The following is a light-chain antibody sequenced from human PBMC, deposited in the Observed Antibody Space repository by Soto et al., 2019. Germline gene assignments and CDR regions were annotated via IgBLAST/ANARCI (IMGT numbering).Light chain of an antibody. CDR1: QSVSGN. V-gene: IGKV3-15*01. CDR3: QQYKNWPPLT. J-gene: IGKJ4*01. Sequence: EIVMTQSPATLSVSPGERATLSCRASQSVSGNLAWYQQRPGQAPRLLIYGASTRATGIPARFSGSGSGTDVTLTISSLQSEDFAVYYCQQYKNWPPLTFGGGTKVEIK. CDR2: GAS.